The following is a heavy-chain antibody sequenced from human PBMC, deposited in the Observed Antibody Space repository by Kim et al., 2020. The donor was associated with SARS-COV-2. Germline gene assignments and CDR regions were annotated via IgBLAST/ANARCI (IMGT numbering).Heavy chain of an antibody. CDR1: GFTFSSYA. V-gene: IGHV3-30*04. D-gene: IGHD2-15*01. Sequence: GGSLRLSCAASGFTFSSYAMHWVRQAPGKGLEWVAVISYDGSNKYYADSVKGRFTISRDNSKNTLYLQMNSLRAEDTAVYYCARGGGPMVAYFDYWGQGTLVTDSS. CDR3: ARGGGPMVAYFDY. CDR2: ISYDGSNK. J-gene: IGHJ4*02.